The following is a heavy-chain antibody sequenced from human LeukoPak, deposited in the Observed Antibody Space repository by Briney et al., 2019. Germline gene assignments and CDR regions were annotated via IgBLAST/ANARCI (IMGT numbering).Heavy chain of an antibody. CDR1: GGTFSSYA. V-gene: IGHV1-69*05. CDR2: IIPIFGTA. CDR3: ARDPGLYCSSTSCYFGGLDP. J-gene: IGHJ5*02. Sequence: GASVKVSCKASGGTFSSYAISWVRQAPGQGLEWIGGIIPIFGTANYAQKFQGRVTITTDESTSTAYMELSSLRSEDTAVYYCARDPGLYCSSTSCYFGGLDPRGQGTLVTVSS. D-gene: IGHD2-2*01.